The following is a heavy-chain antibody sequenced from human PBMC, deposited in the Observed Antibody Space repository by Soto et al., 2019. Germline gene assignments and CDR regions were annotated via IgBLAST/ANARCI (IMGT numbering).Heavy chain of an antibody. CDR3: AKDEVRAGYSGHRNDAFDI. CDR1: GFTFSSYA. Sequence: GGSLRLSCAASGFTFSSYAMSWVRQAPGKGLEWVSAISGSGGSTYYANSVKGRFTISRDNSKNTLYLQMNSLRAEDTAVYYCAKDEVRAGYSGHRNDAFDIWGQGTMVTVSS. V-gene: IGHV3-23*01. J-gene: IGHJ3*02. D-gene: IGHD5-12*01. CDR2: ISGSGGST.